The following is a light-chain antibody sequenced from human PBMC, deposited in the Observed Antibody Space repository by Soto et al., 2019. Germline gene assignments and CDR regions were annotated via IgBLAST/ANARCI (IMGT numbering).Light chain of an antibody. CDR3: SSYAGSNYV. V-gene: IGLV2-8*01. CDR2: EVS. CDR1: RSDVGGYKY. Sequence: QSSMSQPPAASGSPGHSFTISCTGTRSDVGGYKYVSWYQQHPGKAPKLMIYEVSKRPSGVPDRFSGSKSGNTASLTVSGLQAEDEADYYCSSYAGSNYVFGTGTKVTVL. J-gene: IGLJ1*01.